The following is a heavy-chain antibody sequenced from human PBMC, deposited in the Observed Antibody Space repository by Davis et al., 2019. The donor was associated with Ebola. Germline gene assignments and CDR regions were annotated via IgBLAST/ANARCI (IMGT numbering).Heavy chain of an antibody. D-gene: IGHD1-26*01. Sequence: ASVKVSCKASGYTFTSYYMHWVRQAPGQGLEWMGIINPSGGSTSYAQKFQGRVTMTEDTSTDTAYMELSSLRSEDTAVYYCATDPFPMGYYWGQGTLVTVSS. J-gene: IGHJ4*02. CDR2: INPSGGST. CDR1: GYTFTSYY. V-gene: IGHV1-46*01. CDR3: ATDPFPMGYY.